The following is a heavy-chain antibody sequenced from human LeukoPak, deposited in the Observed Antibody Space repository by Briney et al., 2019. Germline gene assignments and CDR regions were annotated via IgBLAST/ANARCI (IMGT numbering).Heavy chain of an antibody. D-gene: IGHD5-18*01. V-gene: IGHV1-3*01. CDR3: ARVVDVNSYGLFDY. CDR1: GYTFTSYA. CDR2: INAGNGNT. Sequence: ASVKVSCKASGYTFTSYAMNWVRQAPGQRLEWMGWINAGNGNTKYSQKFQGRVTITRDTSASTAYMELSSLRSEDTAVYYCARVVDVNSYGLFDYWGQGTLVTVSS. J-gene: IGHJ4*02.